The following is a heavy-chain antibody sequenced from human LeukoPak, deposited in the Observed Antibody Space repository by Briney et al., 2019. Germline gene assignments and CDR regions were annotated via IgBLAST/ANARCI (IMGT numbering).Heavy chain of an antibody. CDR1: GGSISSFY. J-gene: IGHJ3*01. V-gene: IGHV4-59*13. D-gene: IGHD3-16*01. CDR2: VFYSGNT. CDR3: ARGLPGRDAFDV. Sequence: SETLSLTCTVSGGSISSFYWNWIRQPPGKGLEWVGYVFYSGNTNYNPSLGSRVTIPEDTSKNQFSLNLNSLTAADTAVYYCARGLPGRDAFDVWGQGTVVTVSS.